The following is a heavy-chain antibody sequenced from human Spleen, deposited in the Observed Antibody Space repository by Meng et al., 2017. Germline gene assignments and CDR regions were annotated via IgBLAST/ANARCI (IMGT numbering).Heavy chain of an antibody. Sequence: GESLSLSCAASGFSVSRYDMNWVRQAPGKGLEWVSYISSSGSLIYYADSVKGRFTISRDNAKNALYLQMNSLRAEYTAVYYCARHSSSGSNDAFDIWGQGTMVTVSS. J-gene: IGHJ3*02. CDR1: GFSVSRYD. V-gene: IGHV3-48*03. CDR3: ARHSSSGSNDAFDI. CDR2: ISSSGSLI. D-gene: IGHD6-13*01.